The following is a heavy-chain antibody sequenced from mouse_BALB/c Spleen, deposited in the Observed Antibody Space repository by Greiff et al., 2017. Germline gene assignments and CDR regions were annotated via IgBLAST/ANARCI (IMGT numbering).Heavy chain of an antibody. CDR3: ARDRFYYGTYYYAMDY. J-gene: IGHJ4*01. Sequence: VQVVESGPGLVAPSQSLSITCTVSGFSLTGYGVNWVRQPPGKGLEWLGMIWGDGSTDYNSALKSRLSISKDNSKSQVFLKMNSLQTDDTARYYCARDRFYYGTYYYAMDYWGQGTSVTVSS. V-gene: IGHV2-6-7*01. D-gene: IGHD2-1*01. CDR2: IWGDGST. CDR1: GFSLTGYG.